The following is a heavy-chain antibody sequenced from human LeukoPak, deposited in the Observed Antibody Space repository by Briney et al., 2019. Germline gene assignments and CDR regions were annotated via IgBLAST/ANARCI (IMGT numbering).Heavy chain of an antibody. D-gene: IGHD2-2*01. J-gene: IGHJ4*02. CDR1: GYTFTGYY. CDR2: INPNSGGT. CDR3: ARDRHIVVVPAAIDGDY. Sequence: ASVKVSCKASGYTFTGYYMHWLRQAPGQGLEWMGWINPNSGGTNYAQKFQGRVTMTRDTSISTAYMELSRLRSDDTAVYYCARDRHIVVVPAAIDGDYWGQGTLVTVSS. V-gene: IGHV1-2*02.